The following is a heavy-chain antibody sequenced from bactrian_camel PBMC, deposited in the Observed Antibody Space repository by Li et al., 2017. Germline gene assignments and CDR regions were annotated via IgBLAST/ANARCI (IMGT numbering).Heavy chain of an antibody. D-gene: IGHD3*01. V-gene: IGHV3S10*01. CDR1: GFEFSSNH. CDR2: IKRDGYA. Sequence: DVQLVESGGGLVQPGGSRRLSCAASGFEFSSNHMTWFRQAPGKGLEWVSSIKRDGYAYYGDSVKDRFTISRNDARTILYLQMYDLIPEDTALYYCSTMRPECQPVMSNQGTQVTVS. J-gene: IGHJ4*01.